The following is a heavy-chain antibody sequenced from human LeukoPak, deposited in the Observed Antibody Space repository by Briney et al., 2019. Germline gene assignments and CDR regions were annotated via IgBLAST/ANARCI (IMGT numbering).Heavy chain of an antibody. J-gene: IGHJ1*01. D-gene: IGHD4-23*01. CDR1: GGTFSSYA. V-gene: IGHV1-69*06. CDR3: ATQTTVVTTKYFQH. CDR2: IIPIFGTA. Sequence: ASVKVSCKASGGTFSSYAISWVRQAPGQGLEWMGGIIPIFGTANYAQKFQGRVTITADKSTSTAYMELSSLRSEDTAVYYCATQTTVVTTKYFQHWGQGTLVTVSS.